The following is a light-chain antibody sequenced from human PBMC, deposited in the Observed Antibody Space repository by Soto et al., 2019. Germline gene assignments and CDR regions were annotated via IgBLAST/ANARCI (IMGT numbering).Light chain of an antibody. Sequence: QSALTQPASVSGSPGQSITMSCTGTSSDVGGHNYVSWYQQHPGKAPKLMIYEVSNRPSGVSNRFSGSKSGNTASLTISGLQAEDEADYYCSSYTISSTVVFGGGTKLTVL. J-gene: IGLJ2*01. CDR2: EVS. CDR1: SSDVGGHNY. CDR3: SSYTISSTVV. V-gene: IGLV2-14*03.